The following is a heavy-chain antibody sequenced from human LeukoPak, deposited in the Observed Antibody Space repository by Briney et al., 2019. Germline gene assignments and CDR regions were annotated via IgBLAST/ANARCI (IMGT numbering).Heavy chain of an antibody. Sequence: PSETLPLTCTVSGGSISSSSYYWGWIRQPPGKGLEWIGNIYYSETTYYNPSLESRVTISIDTSNSQFSLELSSVTAADTAVYYCARTPHPTVTTQWHWGQGILVTVSS. CDR1: GGSISSSSYY. J-gene: IGHJ4*02. D-gene: IGHD4-17*01. CDR3: ARTPHPTVTTQWH. CDR2: IYYSETT. V-gene: IGHV4-39*01.